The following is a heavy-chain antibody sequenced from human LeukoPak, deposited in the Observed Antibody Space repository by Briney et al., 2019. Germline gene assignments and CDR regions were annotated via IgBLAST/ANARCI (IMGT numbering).Heavy chain of an antibody. Sequence: GGSLRLSSAASGFTFSAYAMMWVRQAPGKGPEWVSAIRGGGGSAFYADSVKGRFTISRANSKYTLFLQMNSLRAEDTAVYYCARDPNGDYIGAFDMWGPGTMVTVSS. D-gene: IGHD4-17*01. CDR2: IRGGGGSA. V-gene: IGHV3-23*01. J-gene: IGHJ3*02. CDR1: GFTFSAYA. CDR3: ARDPNGDYIGAFDM.